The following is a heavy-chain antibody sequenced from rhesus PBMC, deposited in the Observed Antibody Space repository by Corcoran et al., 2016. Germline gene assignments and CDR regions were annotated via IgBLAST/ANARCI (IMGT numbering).Heavy chain of an antibody. D-gene: IGHD4-23*01. CDR1: GGSFSSYW. J-gene: IGHJ4*01. CDR3: ARLNTVTTNSFDY. V-gene: IGHV4-80*01. CDR2: INGNSGST. Sequence: QVQLQESGPGLVKPSETLSLTCAVSGGSFSSYWWSWIRQPPGKGLEWIGEINGNSGSTNYNPSLKSRVTISIDASKNQFSLKLSSVTAADTAVYYCARLNTVTTNSFDYWGQGVLVTVSS.